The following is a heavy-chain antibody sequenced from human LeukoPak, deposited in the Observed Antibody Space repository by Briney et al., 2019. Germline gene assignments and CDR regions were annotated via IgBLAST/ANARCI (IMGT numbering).Heavy chain of an antibody. Sequence: PGGSLRLSCAASGFTFSSYAMSWVRQAPGKGLEWVSAISSSGSTIYYADSVKGRFTISRDNAKNSLYLQMNSLRAEDTAVYYCARDLTKYCSGGSCYSHIVWGQGTLVTVSS. CDR2: ISSSGSTI. V-gene: IGHV3-21*04. J-gene: IGHJ4*02. CDR3: ARDLTKYCSGGSCYSHIV. D-gene: IGHD2-15*01. CDR1: GFTFSSYA.